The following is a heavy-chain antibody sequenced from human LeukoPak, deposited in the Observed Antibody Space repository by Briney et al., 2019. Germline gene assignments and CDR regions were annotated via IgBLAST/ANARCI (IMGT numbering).Heavy chain of an antibody. J-gene: IGHJ6*03. CDR1: GFTFSSYW. D-gene: IGHD1-26*01. V-gene: IGHV3-7*01. CDR3: ARGKARIVGATIYYYYMDV. CDR2: IKQDGSEK. Sequence: PGGSLRLSCAASGFTFSSYWLSWVRQAPGKGLEWVANIKQDGSEKYYVDSVKGRFTISRDNAKNSLYLRMNSLRAEDTAVYYCARGKARIVGATIYYYYMDVWGKGTTVTVSS.